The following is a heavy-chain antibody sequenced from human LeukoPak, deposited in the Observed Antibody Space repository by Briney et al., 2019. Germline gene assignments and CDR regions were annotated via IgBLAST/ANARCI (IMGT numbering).Heavy chain of an antibody. V-gene: IGHV4-4*02. Sequence: SETLSLTCGVSGGPIDITNYWSWVRQAPGKGLEWIGEIAHDGTTNYNLSLRSRVAMSLDRANNQFSLSLTSVTAADTAIYYCTRESRPFCPFGYWGQGVLVTVSP. J-gene: IGHJ4*02. CDR2: IAHDGTT. D-gene: IGHD3-16*01. CDR1: GGPIDITNY. CDR3: TRESRPFCPFGY.